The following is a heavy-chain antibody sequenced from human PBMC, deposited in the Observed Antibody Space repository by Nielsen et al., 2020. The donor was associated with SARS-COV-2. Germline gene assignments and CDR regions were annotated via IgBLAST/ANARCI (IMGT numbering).Heavy chain of an antibody. Sequence: TFSDYWMTWVRQPPGKGLEYIGYISYTGNTYSDPSLKSRVTISRDTSKNQFSLKLTSVTAADTAVYYCARGGSYFDYWGQGTLVTVSS. J-gene: IGHJ4*02. CDR3: ARGGSYFDY. CDR1: TFSDYW. D-gene: IGHD3-16*01. CDR2: ISYTGNT. V-gene: IGHV4-30-4*01.